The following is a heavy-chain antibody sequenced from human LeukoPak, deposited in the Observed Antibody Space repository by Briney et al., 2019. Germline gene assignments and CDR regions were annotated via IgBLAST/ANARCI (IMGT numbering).Heavy chain of an antibody. V-gene: IGHV4-34*01. CDR3: ARGYYGDYV. J-gene: IGHJ4*02. CDR1: GGSFSGYY. D-gene: IGHD4-17*01. CDR2: INHSGST. Sequence: SETLSLICAVYGGSFSGYYWSWIRQPPGKGLEWIGEINHSGSTNYNPSLKSRVTISVDTSKNQFSLKLSSVTAADTAVYYCARGYYGDYVWGQGTLVTVSS.